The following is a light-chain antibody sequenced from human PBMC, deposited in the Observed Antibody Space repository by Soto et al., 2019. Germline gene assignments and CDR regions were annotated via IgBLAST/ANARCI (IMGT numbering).Light chain of an antibody. V-gene: IGLV2-14*01. CDR3: SSDTSSRTYVV. CDR1: SSDVGGYNY. J-gene: IGLJ2*01. Sequence: QSALTQPASVSGSPGQSITISCTGTSSDVGGYNYVSWYQQHPGKAPKLMIYDVSNRPSGVSNRFSGSKSGNTASLTISGLQAEDEADYYCSSDTSSRTYVVFGGGTQLTVL. CDR2: DVS.